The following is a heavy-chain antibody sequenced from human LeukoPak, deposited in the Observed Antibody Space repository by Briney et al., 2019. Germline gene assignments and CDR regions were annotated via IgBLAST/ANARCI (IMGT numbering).Heavy chain of an antibody. V-gene: IGHV4-59*08. CDR1: GGSISSYY. Sequence: SETLSLTCTVSGGSISSYYWSWIRQPPGKGLEWIGYIYYSGSTNYNPSLKSRVTISVDTSKNQFSLKLSSVTAADTAVYYCAKTVAGYWYFDLWGRGTLVTVSS. CDR3: AKTVAGYWYFDL. D-gene: IGHD6-19*01. CDR2: IYYSGST. J-gene: IGHJ2*01.